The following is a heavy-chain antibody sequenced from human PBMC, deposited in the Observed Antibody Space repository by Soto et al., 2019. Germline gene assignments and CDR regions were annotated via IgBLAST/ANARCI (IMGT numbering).Heavy chain of an antibody. CDR1: GASISGNY. Sequence: PLETLSLTCTVSGASISGNYWSWIRQPPGKGLEWIGYIYDSGSTNYSPSLQSRVTMSVDRSKNQFSLALTSVTAADTALYFCARYRRGTGWYYLDYWGQGILVTVSS. CDR3: ARYRRGTGWYYLDY. V-gene: IGHV4-59*01. J-gene: IGHJ4*02. D-gene: IGHD6-19*01. CDR2: IYDSGST.